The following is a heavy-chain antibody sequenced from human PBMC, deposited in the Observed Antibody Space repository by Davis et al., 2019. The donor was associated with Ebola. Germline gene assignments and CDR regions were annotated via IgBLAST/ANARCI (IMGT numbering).Heavy chain of an antibody. CDR1: GGTFNSYA. D-gene: IGHD4-17*01. J-gene: IGHJ4*02. V-gene: IGHV1-69*06. CDR2: IIPIFGTA. CDR3: ARGRRGDYVFDY. Sequence: AASVKVSCKASGGTFNSYAISWVRQAPGQGLEWMGGIIPIFGTANYAQKFQGRVTITADKSTSTAYMELSSLRSEDTAVYYCARGRRGDYVFDYWGQGTLVTVSS.